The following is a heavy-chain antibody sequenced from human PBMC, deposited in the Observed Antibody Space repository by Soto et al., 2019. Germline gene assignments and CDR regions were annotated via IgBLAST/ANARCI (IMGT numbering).Heavy chain of an antibody. CDR1: GNTFSNYA. CDR3: ARSGTRVGMIVVDFEY. CDR2: IIPMFGTA. D-gene: IGHD3-22*01. J-gene: IGHJ4*02. V-gene: IGHV1-69*13. Sequence: GASVKVSCKASGNTFSNYAISWVRQAPGQGLEWMGGIIPMFGTANHAQKFQGRVTITADESTTTAYMELSSLRSEDTAVYYRARSGTRVGMIVVDFEYWGQGTLVTVSS.